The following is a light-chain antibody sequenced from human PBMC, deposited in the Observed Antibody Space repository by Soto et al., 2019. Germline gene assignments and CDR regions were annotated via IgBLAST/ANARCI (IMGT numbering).Light chain of an antibody. Sequence: DIQMTQSPSTLSGSAGDRVTITCRASHTISSWLAWYQQKPGKAPKLLIYKASTLKSGVPSRFSGSGSGTEFTLTISSLQPDDFATYYCQHYNSYSEAFGQGTKVDI. V-gene: IGKV1-5*03. CDR2: KAS. CDR3: QHYNSYSEA. CDR1: HTISSW. J-gene: IGKJ1*01.